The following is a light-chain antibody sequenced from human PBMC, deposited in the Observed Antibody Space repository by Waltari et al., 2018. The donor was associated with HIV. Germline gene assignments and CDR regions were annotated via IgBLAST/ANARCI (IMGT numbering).Light chain of an antibody. CDR2: AAS. CDR3: QQTYSTPGT. V-gene: IGKV1-39*01. CDR1: QSISSY. Sequence: DIQMTQSPSSLSASVGDRVTITCRASQSISSYLTWYQQKAGKAPKLLIYAASSLQSGVPSRFSGSGSGTAFTLTISSLQPEDFATYYCQQTYSTPGTFGQGTKLEIK. J-gene: IGKJ2*01.